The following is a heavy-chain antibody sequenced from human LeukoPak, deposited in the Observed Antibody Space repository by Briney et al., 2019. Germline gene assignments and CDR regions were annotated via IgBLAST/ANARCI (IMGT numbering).Heavy chain of an antibody. V-gene: IGHV4-34*01. J-gene: IGHJ4*02. D-gene: IGHD3-10*01. CDR1: GGSFSGYY. CDR3: ATVPGRITMVRGKASDSDN. CDR2: INHSGST. Sequence: SETLSLTCAVYGGSFSGYYWSWIRQPPGKGLEWIGEINHSGSTNYNPSLKSRVTISVDTSKNQFSLKLSSVTAADTAVYYCATVPGRITMVRGKASDSDNWGQGTLVTVSS.